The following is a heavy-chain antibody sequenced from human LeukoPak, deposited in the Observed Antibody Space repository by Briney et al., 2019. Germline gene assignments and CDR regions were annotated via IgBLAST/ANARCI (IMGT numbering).Heavy chain of an antibody. J-gene: IGHJ4*02. CDR3: ARRMGIGSGSYYNRLDY. D-gene: IGHD3-10*01. CDR2: INHSGST. CDR1: GGSFSGYY. Sequence: SETLSLTCAVYGGSFSGYYWSWIRQPPGKGLEWIGEINHSGSTNYNPSLKSRVTISVDTSKNQFSLKLRSVTAADTAVYYCARRMGIGSGSYYNRLDYWGQGTLVTVSS. V-gene: IGHV4-34*01.